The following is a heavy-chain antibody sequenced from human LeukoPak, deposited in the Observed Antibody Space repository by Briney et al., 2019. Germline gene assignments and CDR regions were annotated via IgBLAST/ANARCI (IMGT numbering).Heavy chain of an antibody. CDR1: GFTFSSYG. V-gene: IGHV3-30*18. CDR3: AKGGATRYYYYGMDV. D-gene: IGHD1-26*01. CDR2: ISYDGSNK. Sequence: PGGSLRLSCAASGFTFSSYGMHWVRQAPGKGLEWVAVISYDGSNKYYADSVKGRFTISRDNSKNTLYLQMNSLRAEDTAVYYCAKGGATRYYYYGMDVWGQGTTVTVSS. J-gene: IGHJ6*02.